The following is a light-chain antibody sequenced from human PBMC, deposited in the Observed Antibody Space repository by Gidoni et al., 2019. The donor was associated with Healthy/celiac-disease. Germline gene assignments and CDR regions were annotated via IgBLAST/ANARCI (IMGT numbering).Light chain of an antibody. CDR3: QQSTHYSPTLT. V-gene: IGKV2D-29*02. CDR1: HSPFHSNGYTY. CDR2: LVS. Sequence: NQPPLSLPITPGTPASISCRSSHSPFHSNGYTYLNWDLQKPGQSPRLLIDLVSNRDPGVPDRFSGSGSGTDFMFKIRRMDAEDVGVYCCQQSTHYSPTLTFGGGTKVEIK. J-gene: IGKJ4*01.